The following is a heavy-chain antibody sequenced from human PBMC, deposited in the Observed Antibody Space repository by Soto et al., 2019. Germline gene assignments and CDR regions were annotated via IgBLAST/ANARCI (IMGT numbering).Heavy chain of an antibody. J-gene: IGHJ6*02. V-gene: IGHV4-39*01. Sequence: QLQLVESGPRLVKPSETLSLTCSVSGASISGSTYYWAWIRQPPGRGLEWIGTTSESGNTFYHPSLKSRVTISVDTSKNQFSLRLTSVTAADTAVYYCARGDIVVVPAVCCYYYYGMDVWGQGTTVTVSS. CDR2: TSESGNT. CDR3: ARGDIVVVPAVCCYYYYGMDV. CDR1: GASISGSTYY. D-gene: IGHD2-2*01.